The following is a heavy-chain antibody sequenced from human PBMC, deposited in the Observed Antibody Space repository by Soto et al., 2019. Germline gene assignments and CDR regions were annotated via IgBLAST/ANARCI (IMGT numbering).Heavy chain of an antibody. J-gene: IGHJ4*02. CDR3: LGYCTNGVCSIDY. D-gene: IGHD2-8*01. V-gene: IGHV4-59*08. CDR1: GGSISSYY. Sequence: ASETLSLTCTVSGGSISSYYWSWIRQPPGKGLEWIGYIYYSGSTNYNPSLKSRVTISVGTSKNQFSLKLSSVTAADTAVYYCLGYCTNGVCSIDYWGQGTLVTVSS. CDR2: IYYSGST.